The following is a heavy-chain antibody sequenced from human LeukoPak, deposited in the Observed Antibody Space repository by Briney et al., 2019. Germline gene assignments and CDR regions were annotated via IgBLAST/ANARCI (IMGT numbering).Heavy chain of an antibody. D-gene: IGHD2-2*01. CDR2: ISYDGSNK. J-gene: IGHJ4*02. CDR1: GFTFSSYA. V-gene: IGHV3-30*04. Sequence: GGSLRLSCAASGFTFSSYAMHWVRQAPGKGLEWVAVISYDGSNKYYADSVKGRFTISRDNSKNTLYLQMNSLRAEDTAVYYCARDARLREYQLLAFDYWGQGTMVTVSS. CDR3: ARDARLREYQLLAFDY.